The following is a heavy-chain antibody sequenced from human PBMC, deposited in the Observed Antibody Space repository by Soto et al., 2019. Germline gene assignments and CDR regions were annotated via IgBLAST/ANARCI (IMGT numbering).Heavy chain of an antibody. CDR3: ARHKAYYYDSSGYPPTDY. J-gene: IGHJ4*02. CDR2: IYPGDSDT. V-gene: IGHV5-51*01. CDR1: GYSFTSYW. D-gene: IGHD3-22*01. Sequence: PGESLKISCKGSGYSFTSYWIGWVRQMPGKGLEWMGIIYPGDSDTRYSPSFQGQVTISADKSIGTAYLQWSSLKASDTAMYYCARHKAYYYDSSGYPPTDYWGQGTLVTVSS.